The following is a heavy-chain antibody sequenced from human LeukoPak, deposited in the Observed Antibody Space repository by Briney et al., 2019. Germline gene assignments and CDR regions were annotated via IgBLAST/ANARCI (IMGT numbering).Heavy chain of an antibody. CDR3: ARMGPSSWYYYYMAV. CDR2: IWYDGSNK. V-gene: IGHV3-33*01. Sequence: PGGSLRLSCAASGFTFSSYGMHWVRQAPGKGLEWVAVIWYDGSNKYYADSVKGRFTISRDNSKNTLYLQMNSLRAEDTAVYYCARMGPSSWYYYYMAVWGKGTTVTVSS. J-gene: IGHJ6*03. CDR1: GFTFSSYG. D-gene: IGHD6-13*01.